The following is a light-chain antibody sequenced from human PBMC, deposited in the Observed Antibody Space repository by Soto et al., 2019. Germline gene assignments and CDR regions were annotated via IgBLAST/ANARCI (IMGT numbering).Light chain of an antibody. Sequence: QSALTQPASVSGSPGQSITISCTGTSRDVGSYNSVSWYQQHPGKAPKVMIYDVSNRPSGVSNRFSGSKSGNTASLTISGLQAEYEADYYCGSYTSSSTLVFGGGTKLTVL. CDR3: GSYTSSSTLV. J-gene: IGLJ2*01. CDR2: DVS. CDR1: SRDVGSYNS. V-gene: IGLV2-14*01.